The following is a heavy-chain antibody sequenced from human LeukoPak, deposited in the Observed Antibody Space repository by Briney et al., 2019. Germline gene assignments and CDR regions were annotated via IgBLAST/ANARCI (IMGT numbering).Heavy chain of an antibody. V-gene: IGHV4-39*01. CDR1: GVSISTSNSY. CDR3: ARQTGSGLFTLP. J-gene: IGHJ4*02. D-gene: IGHD3/OR15-3a*01. CDR2: MYYTGNT. Sequence: SETLSLTCTVSGVSISTSNSYWGWIRQPPGKGLEWIGSMYYTGNTYYNASLKSRVTISIDTSKNQISLRLTSVTATDTAMYYCARQTGSGLFTLPGGQGTLVTVSS.